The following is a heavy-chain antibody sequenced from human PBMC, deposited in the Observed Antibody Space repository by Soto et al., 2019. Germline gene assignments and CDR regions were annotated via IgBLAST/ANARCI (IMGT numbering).Heavy chain of an antibody. J-gene: IGHJ4*02. D-gene: IGHD3-10*01. CDR3: AVLSMD. Sequence: QVQLVQSGAEVKKPGASVKVSCKASGYTFTDYYLHWVRQAPGQGLECMGWINPNSGATNYAQKFQGRVTMTRDTSTSTAYMVLSRLRSDDTAVYYCAVLSMDWGQGTPVTVSS. CDR2: INPNSGAT. CDR1: GYTFTDYY. V-gene: IGHV1-2*02.